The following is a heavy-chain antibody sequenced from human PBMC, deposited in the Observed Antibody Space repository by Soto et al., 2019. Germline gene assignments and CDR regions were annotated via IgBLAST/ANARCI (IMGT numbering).Heavy chain of an antibody. V-gene: IGHV3-23*01. Sequence: PGGSLRLSCAASGFTFSSYAMSWVRQAPGKGLEWVSAISVSGGSTYYADSVKGRFTISRDNSKNTLYLQMNSLRAEDTAVYYCANEDIAVAGTIYFDYWGQGTLVTVSS. CDR2: ISVSGGST. J-gene: IGHJ4*02. CDR1: GFTFSSYA. D-gene: IGHD6-19*01. CDR3: ANEDIAVAGTIYFDY.